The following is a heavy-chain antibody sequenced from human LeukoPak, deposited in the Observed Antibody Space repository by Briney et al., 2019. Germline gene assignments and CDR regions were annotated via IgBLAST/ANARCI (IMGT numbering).Heavy chain of an antibody. CDR1: GYTFTSYD. CDR2: MNPNSGNT. D-gene: IGHD5-18*01. CDR3: ARVDTAFDDYFMDV. V-gene: IGHV1-8*01. J-gene: IGHJ6*03. Sequence: ASVTVSCKASGYTFTSYDINWVRQAPGQGLEWMGWMNPNSGNTGYAQKFQGRVTMTRNTSISTAYMELSSLRSEDTAVYYCARVDTAFDDYFMDVWGKGTTVTVS.